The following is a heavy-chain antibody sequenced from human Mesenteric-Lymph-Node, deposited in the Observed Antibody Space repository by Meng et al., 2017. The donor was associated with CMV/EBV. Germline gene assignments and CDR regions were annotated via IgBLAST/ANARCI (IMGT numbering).Heavy chain of an antibody. D-gene: IGHD3-10*01. J-gene: IGHJ4*02. CDR3: ARGYGYPSSGDY. V-gene: IGHV3-21*01. Sequence: GESLKFSCAASGFTFSSYSMNWVRQAPGKGLEWVSSISSSSSYIYYADSVKGRFTISRDNAKNSLYLQMNSLRAEDTAVYYCARGYGYPSSGDYWGQGTLVTVSS. CDR1: GFTFSSYS. CDR2: ISSSSSYI.